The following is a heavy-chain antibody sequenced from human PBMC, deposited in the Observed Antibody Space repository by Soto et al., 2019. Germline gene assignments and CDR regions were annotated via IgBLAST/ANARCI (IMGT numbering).Heavy chain of an antibody. CDR3: ARGGSEGGLDV. CDR2: LYYSGNT. Sequence: SETLSLTCTVSGASISNYYWTLIRQAPGKGLEWIGYLYYSGNTNYNPSLKSRVTMSVDTSKNHFYLTLTSATAADTAVYFCARGGSEGGLDVWGQGTTVTVSS. D-gene: IGHD3-10*01. J-gene: IGHJ6*02. CDR1: GASISNYY. V-gene: IGHV4-59*01.